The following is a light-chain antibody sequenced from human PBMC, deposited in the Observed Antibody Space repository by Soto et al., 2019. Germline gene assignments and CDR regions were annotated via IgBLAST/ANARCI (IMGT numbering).Light chain of an antibody. Sequence: SLLIQPDFVSGSPGQSITISCTGTVSDVGGYNYVSWYQQHPGKAPKLMIYEVSNRPSGVSNRFSGSKSGNTASLTISGLQAEDEADYYCNSYTSSSTPYVFGTGTKVTVL. CDR3: NSYTSSSTPYV. J-gene: IGLJ1*01. CDR2: EVS. V-gene: IGLV2-14*01. CDR1: VSDVGGYNY.